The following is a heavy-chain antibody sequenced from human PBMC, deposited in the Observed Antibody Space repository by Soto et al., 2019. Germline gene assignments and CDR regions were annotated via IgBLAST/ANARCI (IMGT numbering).Heavy chain of an antibody. CDR2: IYYSGGT. V-gene: IGHV4-61*08. CDR1: GASVSSGGYY. J-gene: IGHJ6*02. CDR3: AREYNDGPYDYYGMDV. Sequence: QVQLQEAGPGLVKPSETLSLTCTVSGASVSSGGYYWSWMRQPPGKGLEWIGYIYYSGGTNYNSSLKSRVTISVDTSKNQFALKLSSVTAAYTAVYYCAREYNDGPYDYYGMDVWGQGTTVTVSS. D-gene: IGHD1-1*01.